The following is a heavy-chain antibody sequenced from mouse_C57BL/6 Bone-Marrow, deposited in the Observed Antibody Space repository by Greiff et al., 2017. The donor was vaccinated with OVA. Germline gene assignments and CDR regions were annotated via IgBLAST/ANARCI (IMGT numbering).Heavy chain of an antibody. J-gene: IGHJ1*03. CDR3: TRVGYFDV. Sequence: VQLQESGAELVRPGASVTLSCKASGYTFTDYEMHWVKQTPVHGLEWIGAIDPETGGTAYNQKFKGKAILTADKSSSTAYMELRSLTSEDSAVYYCTRVGYFDVWGTGTTVTVSS. CDR1: GYTFTDYE. V-gene: IGHV1-15*01. CDR2: IDPETGGT.